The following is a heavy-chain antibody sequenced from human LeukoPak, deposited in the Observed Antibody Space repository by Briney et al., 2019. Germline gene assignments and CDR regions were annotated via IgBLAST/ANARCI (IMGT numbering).Heavy chain of an antibody. D-gene: IGHD6-19*01. J-gene: IGHJ4*02. CDR3: ARERARSSGWHRLDY. CDR1: GYTFTGYY. Sequence: ASVKVSCKASGYTFTGYYMHWVRQAPRQGLEWMGWINPDSGGTNYAQKFQGRVTMTRDTSISTAYMELSRLRSDDTAVYYCARERARSSGWHRLDYWGQGTLVTVSS. CDR2: INPDSGGT. V-gene: IGHV1-2*02.